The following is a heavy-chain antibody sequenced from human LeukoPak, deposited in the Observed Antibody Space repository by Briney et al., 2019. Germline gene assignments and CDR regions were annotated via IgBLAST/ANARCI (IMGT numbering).Heavy chain of an antibody. V-gene: IGHV3-7*01. CDR3: ARDLAYSRLDY. J-gene: IGHJ4*02. CDR2: INPEGSEK. CDR1: GLTFSSSW. D-gene: IGHD5-18*01. Sequence: GGSLRLSCAVSGLTFSSSWMDWVRQAPGKGLEWVASINPEGSEKYSADSVKGRFTISRDNAKNSLYLQMDSLRVEDTAFYYCARDLAYSRLDYWGQGMLVTVSS.